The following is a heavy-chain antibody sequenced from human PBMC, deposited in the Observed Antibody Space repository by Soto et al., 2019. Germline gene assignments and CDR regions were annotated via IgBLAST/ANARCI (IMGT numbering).Heavy chain of an antibody. CDR2: IYYSRST. D-gene: IGHD3-22*01. CDR1: CASISSTDCY. Sequence: SETLSLTCTVSCASISSTDCYWGWIRQPPGKGLEWVGSIYYSRSTTYNPSLKNRVTVSVDTSKNQLSLRLSFVSAADTAVYYCARHADSSGRGFDFWGQGTRVTVSS. CDR3: ARHADSSGRGFDF. V-gene: IGHV4-39*01. J-gene: IGHJ4*02.